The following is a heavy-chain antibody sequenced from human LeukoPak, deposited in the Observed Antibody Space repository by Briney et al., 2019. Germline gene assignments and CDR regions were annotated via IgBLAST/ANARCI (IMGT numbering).Heavy chain of an antibody. Sequence: GGSLRLSCAASGFTFSSYSMNWVRQAPGKGLEWVSSISSSSSYIYYADSVKGRFTISRDNAKNSLYLQMNSLRAEDTAVYYCARDFPTVTHNGMDVWGQGTTVTVSS. CDR3: ARDFPTVTHNGMDV. D-gene: IGHD4-17*01. CDR1: GFTFSSYS. J-gene: IGHJ6*02. V-gene: IGHV3-21*01. CDR2: ISSSSSYI.